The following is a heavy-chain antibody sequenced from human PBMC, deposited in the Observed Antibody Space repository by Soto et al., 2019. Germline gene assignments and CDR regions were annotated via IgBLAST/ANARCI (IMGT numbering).Heavy chain of an antibody. CDR3: ARGMYYDILTGYYFRKYYFDY. Sequence: GASVKVSCKASGYTFTSYYIHWVRQAPGQGLEWMGIINPSGGSTSYAQKFQGRVTMTRDTSTSTVYIELSSLRSEDTAVYYCARGMYYDILTGYYFRKYYFDYWGQGTLVTVSS. D-gene: IGHD3-9*01. CDR2: INPSGGST. CDR1: GYTFTSYY. J-gene: IGHJ4*02. V-gene: IGHV1-46*03.